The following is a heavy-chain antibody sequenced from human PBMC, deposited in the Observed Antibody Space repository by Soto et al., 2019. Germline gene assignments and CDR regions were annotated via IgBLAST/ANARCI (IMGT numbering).Heavy chain of an antibody. CDR2: ISNDGSNK. J-gene: IGHJ4*02. Sequence: HPGGSLRLSCAASGFTFSNYGMHWVRQAPGKGLEWVAVISNDGSNKNYADSVKGRFTVSRDNSRNTMYLHLNSLRAEDTAVYYCARDRVQIWLYVGIFDDWGQGTMVTVSS. V-gene: IGHV3-30*03. D-gene: IGHD5-18*01. CDR1: GFTFSNYG. CDR3: ARDRVQIWLYVGIFDD.